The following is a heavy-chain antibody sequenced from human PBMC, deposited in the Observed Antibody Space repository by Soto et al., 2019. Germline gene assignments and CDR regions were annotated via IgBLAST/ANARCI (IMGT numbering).Heavy chain of an antibody. J-gene: IGHJ5*02. CDR1: DGSISSSSYY. D-gene: IGHD5-18*01. CDR2: IYYSGST. CDR3: ARQRGASRGYRYGPGRGDWFDP. V-gene: IGHV4-39*01. Sequence: SDTLSPTCTVHDGSISSSSYYWGWIRQPPGKGLEGIGSIYYSGSTYYNPSLKSRVTISVDTSKNQISLKLSPVNAADTAVYYCARQRGASRGYRYGPGRGDWFDPWGQGTRVTVS.